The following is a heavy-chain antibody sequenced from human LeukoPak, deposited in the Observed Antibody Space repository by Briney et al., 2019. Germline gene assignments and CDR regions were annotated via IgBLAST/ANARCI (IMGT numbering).Heavy chain of an antibody. J-gene: IGHJ4*02. CDR2: ISSSSSYI. D-gene: IGHD1-26*01. CDR1: GFIFSSYS. V-gene: IGHV3-21*01. CDR3: ARVVGATASAVDY. Sequence: PGGSLRLSCAASGFIFSSYSMNWVRQAPGKGLEWVSSISSSSSYIYYADSVKGRFTISRDNAKNSLYLQMNSLRAEDTAVYYCARVVGATASAVDYWGQGTLVTVSS.